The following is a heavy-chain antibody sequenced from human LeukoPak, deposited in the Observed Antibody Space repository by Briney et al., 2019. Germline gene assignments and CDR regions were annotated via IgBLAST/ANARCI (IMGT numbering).Heavy chain of an antibody. J-gene: IGHJ4*02. CDR1: GYTFTGYY. CDR2: INPNSGGT. D-gene: IGHD3-10*01. V-gene: IGHV1-2*06. CDR3: ARDRELWFGELLSSIIDY. Sequence: ASVKVSCKASGYTFTGYYMHWVRQATGQGLEWMGRINPNSGGTKYAQKFQGRVTMTRDTSISTAYMELSRLRSDDTAVYYCARDRELWFGELLSSIIDYWGQGTLVTVSS.